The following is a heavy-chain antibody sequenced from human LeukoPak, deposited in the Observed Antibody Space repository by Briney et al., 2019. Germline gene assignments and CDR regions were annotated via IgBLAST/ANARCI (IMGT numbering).Heavy chain of an antibody. CDR1: GYTFTGYY. CDR2: INPNSGGT. V-gene: IGHV1-2*02. J-gene: IGHJ4*02. D-gene: IGHD3-22*01. Sequence: ASVTVSCKASGYTFTGYYMHWVRQAPGQGLEWMGWINPNSGGTNYAQKFQGRVTMTRDTSISTAYIELSRLRSDDTAVYYCAYDSSGYYERGYDYWGQGTLVTVSS. CDR3: AYDSSGYYERGYDY.